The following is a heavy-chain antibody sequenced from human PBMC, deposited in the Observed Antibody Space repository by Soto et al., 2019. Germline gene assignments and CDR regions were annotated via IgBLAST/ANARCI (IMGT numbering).Heavy chain of an antibody. CDR2: ISSTTNYI. CDR3: ARESEDLTSNFDY. CDR1: GFTYTRYS. V-gene: IGHV3-21*06. J-gene: IGHJ4*02. Sequence: EVQLVESGGGLVKPGGSLRLSCAASGFTYTRYSMNWVRQAPGKGLEWVSSISSTTNYIYYGDSMKGRFTISRDNAKNSLYLEMNSVRAEDTAVYYCARESEDLTSNFDYWGQGTLVTVSS.